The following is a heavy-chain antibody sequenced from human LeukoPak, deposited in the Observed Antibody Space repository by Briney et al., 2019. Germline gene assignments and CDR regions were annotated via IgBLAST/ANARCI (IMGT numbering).Heavy chain of an antibody. CDR1: GGSISSSSYY. D-gene: IGHD3-3*01. CDR2: IYYSGNT. CDR3: ARAHYDFWSGYSLPLFDY. Sequence: PSETLSLTCTVSGGSISSSSYYWGWIRQPPGKGLEWIGSIYYSGNTYYNPSLKSRVTISVDTSKNQFSLKLSSVTAADTAVYYCARAHYDFWSGYSLPLFDYWGQGTLVTVSS. V-gene: IGHV4-39*01. J-gene: IGHJ4*02.